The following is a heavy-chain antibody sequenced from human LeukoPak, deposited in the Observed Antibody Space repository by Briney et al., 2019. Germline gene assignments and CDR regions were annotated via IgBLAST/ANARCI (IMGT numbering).Heavy chain of an antibody. Sequence: PGGSLRLSCAASGFTFSSYAMSWVRQAPGKVLEWVSAISTGGDVTYYADSVKGRFTISRDNSRNTLFLQMNSLRAEDTAVYYCVSHPPVTGHFDSWGQGTLVTVSS. D-gene: IGHD6-19*01. CDR2: ISTGGDVT. CDR3: VSHPPVTGHFDS. V-gene: IGHV3-23*01. CDR1: GFTFSSYA. J-gene: IGHJ4*02.